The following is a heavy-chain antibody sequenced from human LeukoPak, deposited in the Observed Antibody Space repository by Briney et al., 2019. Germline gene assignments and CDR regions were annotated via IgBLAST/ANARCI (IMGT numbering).Heavy chain of an antibody. Sequence: GGSLRLSCAVSGITLSNYGMSWVRQAPGKGLGWVAGISDSGGRTNYADSVKGRFTISRDNPKNTLYLQMNSLRAEDTAVYFCAKRGVVIRVILVGFHKEAYYFDSWGQGALVTVSS. CDR2: ISDSGGRT. D-gene: IGHD3-22*01. V-gene: IGHV3-23*01. CDR1: GITLSNYG. J-gene: IGHJ4*02. CDR3: AKRGVVIRVILVGFHKEAYYFDS.